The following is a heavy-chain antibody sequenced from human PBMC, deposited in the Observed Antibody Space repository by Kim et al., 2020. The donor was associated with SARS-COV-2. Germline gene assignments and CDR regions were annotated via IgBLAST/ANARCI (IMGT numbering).Heavy chain of an antibody. CDR3: TRGISTRFFDP. V-gene: IGHV6-1*01. D-gene: IGHD3-3*01. Sequence: EYAVSVKSRMTINPDTSKNQFSLQLNSVTPEDTAVYYCTRGISTRFFDPWGQGTLVTVSS. J-gene: IGHJ5*02.